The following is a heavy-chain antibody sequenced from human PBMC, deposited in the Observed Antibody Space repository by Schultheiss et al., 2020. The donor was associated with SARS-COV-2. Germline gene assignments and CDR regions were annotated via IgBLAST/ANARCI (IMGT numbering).Heavy chain of an antibody. J-gene: IGHJ4*02. CDR2: INAGNGNT. V-gene: IGHV1-3*01. D-gene: IGHD6-13*01. CDR1: GYTFTSYA. CDR3: ARVVGLRTIPTAGPIDY. Sequence: ASVKVSCKASGYTFTSYAMHWVRQAPGQRLEWMGWINAGNGNTKYSQKFQGRVTITRDTSASTAYMELSSLRSEDTAVYYCARVVGLRTIPTAGPIDYWGQGTLVTVSS.